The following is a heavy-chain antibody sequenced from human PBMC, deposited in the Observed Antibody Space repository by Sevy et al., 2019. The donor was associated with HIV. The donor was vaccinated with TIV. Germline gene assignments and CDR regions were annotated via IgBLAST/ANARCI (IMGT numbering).Heavy chain of an antibody. CDR3: ARHDSSGYPKSDWFDP. CDR1: GGSISSSSYY. CDR2: IYYSGST. J-gene: IGHJ5*02. Sequence: SETLSLTCTVSGGSISSSSYYWGWIRQPPGKGLEWIGSIYYSGSTYYNPSLKSRVTISVDTSKNQFSLKLSSVTAADTAAYYCARHDSSGYPKSDWFDPWGQGTLVTVSS. V-gene: IGHV4-39*01. D-gene: IGHD6-19*01.